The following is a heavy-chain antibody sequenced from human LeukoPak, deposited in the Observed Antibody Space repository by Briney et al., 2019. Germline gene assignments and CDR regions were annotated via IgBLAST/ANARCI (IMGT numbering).Heavy chain of an antibody. CDR3: ARGHEGYCSSTSCRDVGFDY. D-gene: IGHD2-2*01. J-gene: IGHJ4*02. CDR1: GGSISSGGYY. CDR2: IYYSGST. V-gene: IGHV4-31*03. Sequence: PSETLSLTCTVSGGSISSGGYYWSWIRQHPGKGLEWIGYIYYSGSTYYNQSLKSRVTISVDTSKNQFSLKLSSVTAADTAVYYCARGHEGYCSSTSCRDVGFDYWGQGTLVTVSS.